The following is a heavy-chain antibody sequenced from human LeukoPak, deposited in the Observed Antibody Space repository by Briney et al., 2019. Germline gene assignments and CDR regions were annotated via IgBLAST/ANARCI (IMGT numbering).Heavy chain of an antibody. CDR2: IYSGGST. V-gene: IGHV3-66*01. CDR1: GLSVSSNY. D-gene: IGHD4-17*01. Sequence: GGSLRLSCAASGLSVSSNYMSWVRQVAGKGLEWVSVIYSGGSTYYGDSVKGRFIISRDNPKNTLYLQMNSLRAEDTAVYYCARDRLHYVEYEKTFDYWGQGTLVTVSS. J-gene: IGHJ4*02. CDR3: ARDRLHYVEYEKTFDY.